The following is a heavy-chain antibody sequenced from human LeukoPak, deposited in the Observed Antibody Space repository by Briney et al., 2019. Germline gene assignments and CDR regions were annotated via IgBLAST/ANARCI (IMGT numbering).Heavy chain of an antibody. CDR2: INPNSGGT. CDR1: GYTFTGYY. J-gene: IGHJ4*02. V-gene: IGHV1-2*02. D-gene: IGHD1-1*01. CDR3: ARLPTGTTAKKTFDY. Sequence: ASVKVSCKASGYTFTGYYMHWVRQAPGQGLEWKGWINPNSGGTNYAQKFQGRVTMTRDTSISTAYMELSRLRSDDTAVYYCARLPTGTTAKKTFDYWGQGTLVTVSS.